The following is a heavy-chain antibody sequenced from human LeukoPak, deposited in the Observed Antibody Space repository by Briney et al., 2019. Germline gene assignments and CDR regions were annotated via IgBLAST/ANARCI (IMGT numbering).Heavy chain of an antibody. J-gene: IGHJ6*02. CDR1: GYTFTNYD. V-gene: IGHV1-8*01. D-gene: IGHD3-16*01. CDR3: ARGGLGYFFYYGLDV. Sequence: ASVKVSCKASGYTFTNYDINWVRQATGQGLEWMGWMNPNSGNTGYAQKFQDRVTMTRNTSISTAYMELTRLTSEDTAVYYCARGGLGYFFYYGLDVWGQGTTVTVSS. CDR2: MNPNSGNT.